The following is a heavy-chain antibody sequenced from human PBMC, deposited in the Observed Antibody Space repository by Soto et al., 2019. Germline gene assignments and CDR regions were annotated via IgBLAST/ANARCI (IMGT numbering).Heavy chain of an antibody. CDR3: AVRVRGFYGMDV. D-gene: IGHD3-10*01. CDR1: GGSVSSGSYY. Sequence: QVQLQESGPGLVKPSETLSLTCTVSGGSVSSGSYYWSWIRQPPGKGLEWIGYIYYSWSTNYNPSLKRLVTISVDTSKNQFSLKLSSVTAADTAVYYCAVRVRGFYGMDVWGQGTTVTVSS. J-gene: IGHJ6*02. CDR2: IYYSWST. V-gene: IGHV4-61*01.